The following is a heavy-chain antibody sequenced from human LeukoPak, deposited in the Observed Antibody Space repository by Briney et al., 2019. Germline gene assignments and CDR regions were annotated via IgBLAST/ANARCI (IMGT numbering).Heavy chain of an antibody. Sequence: GGSLRLSCAASGFIFSNYWMTWVRQAPGRGLEWVAHIKYDGGEKYYVDSVEGRFTISRDNAKNSLYLQMNSLRAEDTAVYYCARGPIHSVARNAPFDYWGQGTLVTVSS. V-gene: IGHV3-7*01. D-gene: IGHD1-14*01. J-gene: IGHJ4*02. CDR1: GFIFSNYW. CDR3: ARGPIHSVARNAPFDY. CDR2: IKYDGGEK.